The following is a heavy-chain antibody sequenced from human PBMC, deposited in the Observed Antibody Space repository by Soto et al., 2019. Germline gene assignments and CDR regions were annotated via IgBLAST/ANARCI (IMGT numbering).Heavy chain of an antibody. Sequence: GGSLRLSCAASGFTFSGSAMHWVRQASGKGLEWVGRIRSKANSYATAYAASVKGRFTISRDDSKNTAYLQMNSLKTEDTAVYYCTTLGSYYFSPHYYYYGMDVWGQGTTVTVS. J-gene: IGHJ6*02. CDR2: IRSKANSYAT. CDR1: GFTFSGSA. V-gene: IGHV3-73*01. D-gene: IGHD1-26*01. CDR3: TTLGSYYFSPHYYYYGMDV.